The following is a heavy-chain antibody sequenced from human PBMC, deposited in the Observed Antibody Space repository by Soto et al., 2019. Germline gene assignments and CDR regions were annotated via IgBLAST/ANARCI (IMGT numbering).Heavy chain of an antibody. CDR2: ISAYNGNT. J-gene: IGHJ6*03. CDR1: GYTFTSYG. CDR3: ARGLRYSSSWYYYYYYMDV. Sequence: GASVKVSCKASGYTFTSYGISWVRQAPGQGLEWMGWISAYNGNTNYAQKLQGRVTMTTDTSTSTAYMELRSLRSDDTAVYYCARGLRYSSSWYYYYYYMDVWGKGTTVTVSS. V-gene: IGHV1-18*01. D-gene: IGHD6-13*01.